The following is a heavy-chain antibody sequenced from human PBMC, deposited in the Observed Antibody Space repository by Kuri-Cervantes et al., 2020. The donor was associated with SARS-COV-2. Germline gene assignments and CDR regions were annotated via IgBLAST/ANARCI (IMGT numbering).Heavy chain of an antibody. CDR1: GFTFSSYW. CDR3: ARDPPSPYCSGGSCRTDV. CDR2: ISSSSSYI. Sequence: GESLKISCAASGFTFSSYWMNWVRQAPGKGLEWVSSISSSSSYIYYADSVKGRFTISRDNAKNSLYLQMNSLRAEDTAVYYCARDPPSPYCSGGSCRTDVWGQGTTVTVSS. V-gene: IGHV3-21*01. J-gene: IGHJ6*02. D-gene: IGHD2-15*01.